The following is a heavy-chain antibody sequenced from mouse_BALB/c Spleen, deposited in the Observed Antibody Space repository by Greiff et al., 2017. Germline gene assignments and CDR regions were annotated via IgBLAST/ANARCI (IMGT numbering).Heavy chain of an antibody. V-gene: IGHV1S135*01. CDR3: ARRSITRPLAMDY. CDR2: IDPYNGGT. Sequence: VQLQQSGPELVKPGASVKVSCKASGYAFTSYNMYWVKQSHGKSLEWIGYIDPYNGGTSYNQKFKDKATLTADKSSSTAYMQLSSLTSEDSAVYYCARRSITRPLAMDYWGQGTSVTVSS. J-gene: IGHJ4*01. CDR1: GYAFTSYN. D-gene: IGHD2-4*01.